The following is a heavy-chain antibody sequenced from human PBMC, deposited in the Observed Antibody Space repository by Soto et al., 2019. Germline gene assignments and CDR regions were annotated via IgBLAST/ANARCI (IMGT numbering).Heavy chain of an antibody. Sequence: SVPTLVNPTETLTLTCTVSGLSLSNGKLGVSWIRQPPGKALEWLAHIFSNDDKSYSTSLRSRVTISKDTSRSQVVLTMTNMDPLDSATYDCALIKHCSRTECSFASFDPGGQGTLVTVTS. D-gene: IGHD2-2*01. J-gene: IGHJ5*02. CDR2: IFSNDDK. CDR3: ALIKHCSRTECSFASFDP. CDR1: GLSLSNGKLG. V-gene: IGHV2-26*01.